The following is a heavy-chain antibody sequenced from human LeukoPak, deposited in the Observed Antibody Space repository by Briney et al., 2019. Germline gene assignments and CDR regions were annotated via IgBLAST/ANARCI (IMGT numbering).Heavy chain of an antibody. D-gene: IGHD4-17*01. CDR3: ARGLRVTVTTDYYYYGMDV. V-gene: IGHV4-59*12. J-gene: IGHJ6*02. CDR1: GGSISSYY. CDR2: IYYSGRT. Sequence: SETLSLTCTVSGGSISSYYWSWIRQPPGKGLEWIGYIYYSGRTKYNPSLKSRVTISVGTSKNQFSLKLSSVTAADTAVYYCARGLRVTVTTDYYYYGMDVWGQGTTVTVSS.